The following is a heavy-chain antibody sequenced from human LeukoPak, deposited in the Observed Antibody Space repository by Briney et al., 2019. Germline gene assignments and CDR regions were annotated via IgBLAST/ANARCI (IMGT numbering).Heavy chain of an antibody. CDR3: ARGDTAMVTDY. Sequence: SETLSLTCTVSGGSISSYYWSWIRQPPGKGLEWIGYIYYSGSTNYSPSLKSRVTISVDTSKNQFSLKLSSVTAADTAVYYCARGDTAMVTDYWGQGTLVTVSS. CDR1: GGSISSYY. V-gene: IGHV4-59*01. D-gene: IGHD5-18*01. CDR2: IYYSGST. J-gene: IGHJ4*02.